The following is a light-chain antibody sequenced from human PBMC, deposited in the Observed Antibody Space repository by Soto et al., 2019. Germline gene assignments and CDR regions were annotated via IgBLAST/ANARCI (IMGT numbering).Light chain of an antibody. V-gene: IGKV1-12*01. CDR2: AAN. J-gene: IGKJ2*01. Sequence: DIPMTQSPSSVSASVGDRVTITCRARQDISSRLAWYQQKPGKAPELLIYAANSLQIGVTSRFSGSRSGTDFTLTISSVQPEDFATYYCQHANSFPITFGRGTKLQIK. CDR3: QHANSFPIT. CDR1: QDISSR.